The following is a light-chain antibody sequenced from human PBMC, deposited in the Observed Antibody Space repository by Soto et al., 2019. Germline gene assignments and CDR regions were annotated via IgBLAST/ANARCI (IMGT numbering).Light chain of an antibody. Sequence: QSALTQPASVSGSPGQSITISCTGTSSDIGGYNYVSWYQQYPGKAPKLMIYEVSNRPSEISYRFSGSKSGNTASLTISGLQAEGEADYFCSSYTTTSTLVVFGGGTKLTVL. CDR3: SSYTTTSTLVV. V-gene: IGLV2-14*01. J-gene: IGLJ3*02. CDR2: EVS. CDR1: SSDIGGYNY.